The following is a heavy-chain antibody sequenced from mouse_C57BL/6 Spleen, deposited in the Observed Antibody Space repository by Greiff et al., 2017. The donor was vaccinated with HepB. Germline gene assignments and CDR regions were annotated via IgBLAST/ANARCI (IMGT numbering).Heavy chain of an antibody. Sequence: EVQLQQSGPELVKPGASVKISCKASGYTFNDYYMNWVKQSHGKSLEWIGDINPNNGGTSYNQKFKGKATLTVDKSSSTAYMELSRLTSEDSAVYDCARSEAYYSNYEYFDVWGTGTTVTVSA. D-gene: IGHD2-5*01. CDR2: INPNNGGT. V-gene: IGHV1-26*01. CDR3: ARSEAYYSNYEYFDV. CDR1: GYTFNDYY. J-gene: IGHJ1*03.